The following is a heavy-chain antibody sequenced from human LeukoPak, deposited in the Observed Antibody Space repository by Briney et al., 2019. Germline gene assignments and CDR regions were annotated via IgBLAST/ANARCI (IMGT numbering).Heavy chain of an antibody. J-gene: IGHJ4*02. CDR2: ISYDGSNK. Sequence: PGGSLRLSCAASGFTFSSYGMHWVRQAPGKGLEWVAVISYDGSNKYYADSVKGRFTISRDNSKNTLYLQMNSLRAEDTAVYYCAKDLNSYGYGDYFDYGGQGTLVTVPS. D-gene: IGHD5-18*01. V-gene: IGHV3-30*18. CDR1: GFTFSSYG. CDR3: AKDLNSYGYGDYFDY.